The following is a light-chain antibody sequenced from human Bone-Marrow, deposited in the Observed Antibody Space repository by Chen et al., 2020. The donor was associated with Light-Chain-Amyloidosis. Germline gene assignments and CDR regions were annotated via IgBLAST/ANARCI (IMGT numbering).Light chain of an antibody. J-gene: IGLJ2*01. CDR3: QSADSSGTYEVI. CDR2: RDT. CDR1: DLPTKY. Sequence: SYELTQPPSVSVSPGQPARLTCSGDDLPTKYSYWYQQKPGQAPALVIHRDTERPSGISERFSGSSSGTTATLTISGVQAEDEAYYHCQSADSSGTYEVIFGGGTKLTVL. V-gene: IGLV3-25*03.